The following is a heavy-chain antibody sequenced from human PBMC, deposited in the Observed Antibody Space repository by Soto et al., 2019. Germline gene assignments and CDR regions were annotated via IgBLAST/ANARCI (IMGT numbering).Heavy chain of an antibody. CDR3: ARAPYSSSSYYYYGMDV. CDR1: GYTFTSYD. Sequence: ASVKVSCKASGYTFTSYDINWVRQATGQGLEWMGWMNPNSGNTGYAQKFQGRVTMTRNTSISTAYMELSSLRSEDTAVYYCARAPYSSSSYYYYGMDVWGQGTTGTVSS. J-gene: IGHJ6*02. D-gene: IGHD6-6*01. V-gene: IGHV1-8*01. CDR2: MNPNSGNT.